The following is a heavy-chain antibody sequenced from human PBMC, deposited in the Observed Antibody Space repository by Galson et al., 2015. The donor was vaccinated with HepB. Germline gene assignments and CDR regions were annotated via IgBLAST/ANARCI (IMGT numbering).Heavy chain of an antibody. Sequence: SLRLSCAASGFSVSNYGMHWVRQAPGQGLEWVAGISGSESKAYYADSVNGRFTITRDTSKNTLYLQLSRLRADDTAVYYCAKGLYATYYYSTTMDVWGQGTTVSV. J-gene: IGHJ6*03. CDR2: ISGSESKA. CDR3: AKGLYATYYYSTTMDV. V-gene: IGHV3-33*06. D-gene: IGHD2/OR15-2a*01. CDR1: GFSVSNYG.